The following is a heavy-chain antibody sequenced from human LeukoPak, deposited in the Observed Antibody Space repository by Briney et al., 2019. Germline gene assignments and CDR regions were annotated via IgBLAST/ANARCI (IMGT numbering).Heavy chain of an antibody. CDR1: GYTLTELS. J-gene: IGHJ6*04. CDR2: FDPEDGET. V-gene: IGHV1-24*01. Sequence: ASVKVSCKVSGYTLTELSMHWVRQAPGKGLEWMGGFDPEDGETIYAQKSQGRVTMTEDTSTDTAYMELSSLRSEDTAVYYCATAPRASNYYYGMDVWGKGTTVTVSS. CDR3: ATAPRASNYYYGMDV.